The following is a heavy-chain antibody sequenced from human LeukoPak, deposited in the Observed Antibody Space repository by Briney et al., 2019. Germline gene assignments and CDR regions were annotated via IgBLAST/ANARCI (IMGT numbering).Heavy chain of an antibody. V-gene: IGHV3-23*01. Sequence: PGGSLRLSCAASGFTFDDYAMSWVRQAPGKGLEWVSAISGSGGSTYHADSVKGRFTISRDNSKNTLYLQMNSLRAEDTAVYYCAKDAPRGSYYVQYFDYWGQGTLVTVSS. CDR3: AKDAPRGSYYVQYFDY. D-gene: IGHD1-26*01. J-gene: IGHJ4*02. CDR2: ISGSGGST. CDR1: GFTFDDYA.